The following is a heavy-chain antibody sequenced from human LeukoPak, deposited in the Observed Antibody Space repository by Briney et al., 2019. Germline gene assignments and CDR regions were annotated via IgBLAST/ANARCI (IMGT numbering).Heavy chain of an antibody. J-gene: IGHJ4*02. D-gene: IGHD6-13*01. V-gene: IGHV3-23*01. CDR1: GFTFSSYG. CDR2: ISGSGGST. CDR3: ARVSSSLEDY. Sequence: PGGSLRLSCAASGFTFSSYGMSWVRQTPGKGLDWVSSISGSGGSTYYADSVKGRFTISRDNSKNTLYLQMNSLRAEDTAVYYCARVSSSLEDYWGQGTLVTVSS.